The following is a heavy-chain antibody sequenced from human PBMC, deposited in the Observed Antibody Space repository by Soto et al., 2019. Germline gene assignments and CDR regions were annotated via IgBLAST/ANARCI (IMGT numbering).Heavy chain of an antibody. CDR3: AGHFVLGSGSLGY. CDR2: IKTDGSET. V-gene: IGHV3-74*01. J-gene: IGHJ4*02. CDR1: GFTFSYYW. D-gene: IGHD3-10*01. Sequence: EVQLVESGGGLVQPGGSLRLSCAASGFTFSYYWMHWVRQAPGKGLAWVSRIKTDGSETNYADSVRGRFTISRDNANNILYLQMNSLTVDDTAVYYCAGHFVLGSGSLGYWGQGTLVTVSS.